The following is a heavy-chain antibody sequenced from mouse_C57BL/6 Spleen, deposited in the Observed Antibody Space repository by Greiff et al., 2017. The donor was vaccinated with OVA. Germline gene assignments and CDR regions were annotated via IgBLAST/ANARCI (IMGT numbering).Heavy chain of an antibody. CDR2: ISSGSSTI. D-gene: IGHD2-1*01. CDR3: ASLCYGNYFDY. J-gene: IGHJ2*01. Sequence: VQLKQSGGGLVKPGGSLKLSCAASGFTFSDYGMHWVRQAPEKGLEWVAYISSGSSTIYYAATVKGRFTIPRDKAKNTLFLQMTSLRSEDTAMYYCASLCYGNYFDYWGQGTTLTVSS. V-gene: IGHV5-17*01. CDR1: GFTFSDYG.